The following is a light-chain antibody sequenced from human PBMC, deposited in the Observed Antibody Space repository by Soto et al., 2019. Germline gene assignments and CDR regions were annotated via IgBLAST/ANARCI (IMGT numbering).Light chain of an antibody. Sequence: QSALTQPASVSGSPGQTITISCSGTSSDIGDYKYVSWYQQHPGKAPKLMIYEVTNRPSGISKRFSGSKSGNTASLTISGLQAEDEDDYYCSSNTTSRSWVFGGGTKVTVL. J-gene: IGLJ3*02. CDR1: SSDIGDYKY. CDR2: EVT. V-gene: IGLV2-14*01. CDR3: SSNTTSRSWV.